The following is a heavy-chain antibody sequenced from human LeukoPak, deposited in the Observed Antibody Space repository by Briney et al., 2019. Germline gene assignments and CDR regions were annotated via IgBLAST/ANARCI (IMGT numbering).Heavy chain of an antibody. J-gene: IGHJ4*02. CDR3: ARSGYYDRNFDY. V-gene: IGHV4-34*01. CDR2: INHSGST. D-gene: IGHD3-22*01. CDR1: GGSFSGYY. Sequence: PSETLSLTCAVYGGSFSGYYWSWIRQPPGKGLEWIGEINHSGSTNCNPSLKSRVTISVDTSKNQFSLKLSSVTAADTAVYYCARSGYYDRNFDYWGQGTLVTVS.